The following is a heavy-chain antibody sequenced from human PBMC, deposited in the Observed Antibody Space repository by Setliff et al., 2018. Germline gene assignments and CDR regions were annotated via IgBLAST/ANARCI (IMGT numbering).Heavy chain of an antibody. J-gene: IGHJ5*02. V-gene: IGHV4-61*09. CDR2: FHTGGST. D-gene: IGHD3-3*01. Sequence: SETLSLTCTVSGDAISSGSYYWTWIRQPAGKGLEWIGHFHTGGSTNYNRSLRSRVSISVDTSKNQFSLKLSSVTAADTATYYCARAGPTVTFFRVLVISWWDPWGQGSLVTVSS. CDR1: GDAISSGSYY. CDR3: ARAGPTVTFFRVLVISWWDP.